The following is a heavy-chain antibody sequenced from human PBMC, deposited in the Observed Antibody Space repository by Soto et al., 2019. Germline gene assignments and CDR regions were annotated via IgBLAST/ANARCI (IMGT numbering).Heavy chain of an antibody. CDR1: GGSFSGYY. Sequence: SETLSLTCAVYGGSFSGYYWSWIRQPPGKGQEWIGEINHNGSTNYNPSLKSRITISVDTSKNQFSLKLSSVTAADTAVYYCASRITMVRGVPVATSFDYWGQGTLVTVSS. V-gene: IGHV4-34*01. D-gene: IGHD3-10*01. CDR3: ASRITMVRGVPVATSFDY. CDR2: INHNGST. J-gene: IGHJ4*02.